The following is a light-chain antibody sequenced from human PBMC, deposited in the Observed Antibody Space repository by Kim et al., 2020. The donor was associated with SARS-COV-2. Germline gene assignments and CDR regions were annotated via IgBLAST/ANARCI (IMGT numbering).Light chain of an antibody. CDR3: GSRDNSGDQPV. CDR2: GHN. CDR1: SLKTYY. V-gene: IGLV3-19*01. J-gene: IGLJ3*02. Sequence: SSELTQDPAVSVALGQTVSITCHGDSLKTYYTSWFQRKPGQAPVLVIFGHNNRPSGISDRFSGSISGNTASLTITGAQAEDEGDYFCGSRDNSGDQPVFG.